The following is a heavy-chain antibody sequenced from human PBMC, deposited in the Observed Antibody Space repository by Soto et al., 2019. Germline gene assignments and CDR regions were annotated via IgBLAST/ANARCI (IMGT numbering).Heavy chain of an antibody. D-gene: IGHD6-19*01. J-gene: IGHJ5*02. CDR1: GYTFTSYG. CDR3: ARVSSGWYYWFDP. Sequence: QVQLVQSGAEVKKPGASVKVSCKASGYTFTSYGISWVRQAPGQGLEWMGWISTNNGNTNYAQKLQGRVTMTTETSTSTAYVELRSLRSDDTAVYYCARVSSGWYYWFDPWGQGTLVTVSS. CDR2: ISTNNGNT. V-gene: IGHV1-18*01.